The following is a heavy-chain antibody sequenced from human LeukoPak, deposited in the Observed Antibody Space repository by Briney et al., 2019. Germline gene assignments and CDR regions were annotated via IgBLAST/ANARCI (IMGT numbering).Heavy chain of an antibody. CDR2: ISSSSSYI. V-gene: IGHV3-21*01. D-gene: IGHD3-10*01. CDR3: ARDSETPLWFGELSRYFDY. CDR1: GFTFSSYS. J-gene: IGHJ4*02. Sequence: PGGSLRLSCAASGFTFSSYSMNWVRQAPGKGLEWVSSISSSSSYIYYADSVKGRFTISRDNAKNSLYLQMNSLRAEDTAVYYCARDSETPLWFGELSRYFDYWVQGTLVTVSS.